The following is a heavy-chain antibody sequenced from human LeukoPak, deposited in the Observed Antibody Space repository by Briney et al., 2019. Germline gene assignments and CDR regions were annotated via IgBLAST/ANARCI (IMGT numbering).Heavy chain of an antibody. D-gene: IGHD3-10*01. Sequence: ASVKVSFKASGYTFTGHYMHWVRQAPGQGLEWMGWINPNSGGTKYAQKFQGRVTMTRDTSTSTVYMELSSLRSEDTAVYYCARDLAGYFGSQHWGQGTLVTVSS. V-gene: IGHV1-2*02. CDR3: ARDLAGYFGSQH. J-gene: IGHJ4*02. CDR1: GYTFTGHY. CDR2: INPNSGGT.